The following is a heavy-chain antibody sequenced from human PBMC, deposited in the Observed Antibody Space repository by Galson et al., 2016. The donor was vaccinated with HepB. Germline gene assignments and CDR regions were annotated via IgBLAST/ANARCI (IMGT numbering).Heavy chain of an antibody. CDR3: AKEPNDDFWSGHPFDY. D-gene: IGHD3-3*01. J-gene: IGHJ4*02. Sequence: SLRLSCAASGFTFSSYALSWVRQAPGQGLEWVSVISGSGGTAYYADTVKGRFTISSDNSKNALYLQMNSLRAEDTAVYYCAKEPNDDFWSGHPFDYWGQGTLVTVSS. CDR2: ISGSGGTA. V-gene: IGHV3-23*01. CDR1: GFTFSSYA.